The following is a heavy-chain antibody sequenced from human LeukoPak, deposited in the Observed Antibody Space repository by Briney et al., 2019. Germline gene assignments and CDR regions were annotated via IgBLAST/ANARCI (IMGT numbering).Heavy chain of an antibody. D-gene: IGHD1-26*01. CDR2: MNPNSGNT. Sequence: ASVKVSCKASGYTFTSYDINWVRQATGQGLEWMGWMNPNSGNTGYAQKFQGRVTMTRDTSTSTVYMELSSLRSEDTAVYYCARSGSPPWADNYGMDVWGQGTTVTVSS. J-gene: IGHJ6*02. V-gene: IGHV1-8*01. CDR3: ARSGSPPWADNYGMDV. CDR1: GYTFTSYD.